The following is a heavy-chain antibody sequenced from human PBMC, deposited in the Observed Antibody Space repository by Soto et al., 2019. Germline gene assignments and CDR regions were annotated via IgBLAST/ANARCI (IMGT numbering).Heavy chain of an antibody. CDR2: MNPNSGNT. D-gene: IGHD3-10*01. CDR1: GYTFTSYD. V-gene: IGHV1-8*01. Sequence: ASLNGSCKASGYTFTSYDINWVRQATGQGLEWMGWMNPNSGNTGYAQKFQGRVTMTRNTSISTAYMELSSLRSEDTAVYYCARGGYYYGSPRPYYYGMDVWGQGTTVTVSS. CDR3: ARGGYYYGSPRPYYYGMDV. J-gene: IGHJ6*02.